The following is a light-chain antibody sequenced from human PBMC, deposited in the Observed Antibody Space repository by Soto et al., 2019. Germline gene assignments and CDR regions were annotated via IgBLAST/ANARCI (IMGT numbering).Light chain of an antibody. CDR1: QSFNSIY. J-gene: IGKJ5*01. CDR2: DAS. V-gene: IGKV3D-20*02. CDR3: QQRSDWPPIT. Sequence: IVLTQSPGTLSLSPWERATLSCRASQSFNSIYLAWYQQKPGQAPRLLIYDASIRATGIPARFSGSGSGTDFTLTISSLEPEDFAVYFCQQRSDWPPITFGQGTRLEIK.